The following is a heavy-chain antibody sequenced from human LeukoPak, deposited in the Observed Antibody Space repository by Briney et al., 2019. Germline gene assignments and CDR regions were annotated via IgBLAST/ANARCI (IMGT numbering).Heavy chain of an antibody. J-gene: IGHJ4*02. CDR2: ISGSGGST. V-gene: IGHV3-23*01. D-gene: IGHD3-22*01. CDR1: GFTFSSYA. CDR3: AKDPRGWLLPPYYFDY. Sequence: WGSLRLSCAASGFTFSSYAMSWVRQAPGKGLEWVSAISGSGGSTYYADSVKGRFTISRDNSKNTLYLQMNSLRAEDTAVYYCAKDPRGWLLPPYYFDYWGQGTLVTVSS.